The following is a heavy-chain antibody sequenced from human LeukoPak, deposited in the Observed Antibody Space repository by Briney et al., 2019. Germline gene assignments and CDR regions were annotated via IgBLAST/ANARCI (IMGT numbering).Heavy chain of an antibody. CDR3: ARPYSSGWRGAFDI. J-gene: IGHJ3*02. Sequence: SETLSLTCTVSGGSISSSSYYWGWIRQPPGKGLEWIGSIYYSGSTYYNPSLKSRVTISVDTSKNQFSLKLSSVTAADTAVYYCARPYSSGWRGAFDIWGQETMVTVSS. CDR1: GGSISSSSYY. V-gene: IGHV4-39*01. D-gene: IGHD6-19*01. CDR2: IYYSGST.